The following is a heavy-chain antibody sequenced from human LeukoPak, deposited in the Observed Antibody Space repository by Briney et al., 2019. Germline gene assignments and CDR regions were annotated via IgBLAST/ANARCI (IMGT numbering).Heavy chain of an antibody. D-gene: IGHD6-19*01. J-gene: IGHJ5*02. CDR3: ARQQSSGWADNWFDP. Sequence: GGSLRLSCEASGFTFRSYSMSWVRQAPGKGLEWVSYISSSSSTIYYVDSVKGRFTISRDNAKNSLYLQMNSLRAEDTAVYYCARQQSSGWADNWFDPWGQGTLVTVSS. CDR2: ISSSSSTI. CDR1: GFTFRSYS. V-gene: IGHV3-48*04.